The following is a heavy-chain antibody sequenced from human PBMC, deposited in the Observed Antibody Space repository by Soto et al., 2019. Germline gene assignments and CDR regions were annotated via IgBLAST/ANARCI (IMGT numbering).Heavy chain of an antibody. D-gene: IGHD3-16*02. Sequence: EVQLVESGGDVVQPGRSLRLSCAASGFNFDDYAMHWVRQAPGKGLEWVSGISWNSGSIGYADSVKGRFTISRDNAKNSLYLQMNSLRAEDTALYYCAKDIWELSYYFDYWGQGTLVTVSS. J-gene: IGHJ4*02. CDR2: ISWNSGSI. CDR3: AKDIWELSYYFDY. V-gene: IGHV3-9*01. CDR1: GFNFDDYA.